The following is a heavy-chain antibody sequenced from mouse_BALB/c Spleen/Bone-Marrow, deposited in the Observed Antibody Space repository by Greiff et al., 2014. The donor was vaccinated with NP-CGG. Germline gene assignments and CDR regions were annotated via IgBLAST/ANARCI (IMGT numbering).Heavy chain of an antibody. CDR1: GYAFSSYW. V-gene: IGHV1-80*01. CDR3: ARGGRLTGYYFDY. J-gene: IGHJ2*01. CDR2: IYPGDGDT. Sequence: QVQLKQSGAELVRPGSSVKISCKASGYAFSSYWMNWVKQRPGQGLEWIGQIYPGDGDTNYNGNFKDKAPLTTDKSSTTAYMQLSSLTSEDSAVYFCARGGRLTGYYFDYWGQGTTLTVSS. D-gene: IGHD4-1*01.